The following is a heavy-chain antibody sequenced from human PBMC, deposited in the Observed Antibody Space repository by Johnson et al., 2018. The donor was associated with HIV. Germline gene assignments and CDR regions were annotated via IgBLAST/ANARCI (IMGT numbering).Heavy chain of an antibody. V-gene: IGHV3-13*01. D-gene: IGHD6-13*01. CDR2: IGTAGDT. Sequence: VQLVESGGGVVQPGRSLRLSCAASGFTFSNYDIHWVRQATGKGLEWVSTIGTAGDTYYADSVKGRFTISRDNSKNTLYLQMNSLRAEDTAVYYCAREGGIAAAGTDAFDSWGQGTMVTVSS. J-gene: IGHJ3*02. CDR3: AREGGIAAAGTDAFDS. CDR1: GFTFSNYD.